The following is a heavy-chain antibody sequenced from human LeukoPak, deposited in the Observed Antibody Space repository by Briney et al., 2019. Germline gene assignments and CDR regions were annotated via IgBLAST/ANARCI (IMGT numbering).Heavy chain of an antibody. D-gene: IGHD6-13*01. J-gene: IGHJ6*03. CDR2: ISGSGGST. CDR3: AKEGGGPYSSSWYGGLAYYYYYMDV. Sequence: GRSLRLSCAASGFTFSSYAMSWVRQAPGKGLEWVSAISGSGGSTYYADSVKGRFTISRDNSKNTLYLQMNSLRAEDTAVYYCAKEGGGPYSSSWYGGLAYYYYYMDVWGKGTTVTVSS. V-gene: IGHV3-23*01. CDR1: GFTFSSYA.